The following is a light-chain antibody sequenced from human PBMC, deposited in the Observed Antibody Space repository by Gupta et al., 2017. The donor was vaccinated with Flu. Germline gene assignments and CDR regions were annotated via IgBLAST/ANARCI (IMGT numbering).Light chain of an antibody. CDR3: QQGYNTPQT. CDR2: AAS. Sequence: PSSLSASVGDRVTITCRASQSVKNFLNWYQQKAGRAPKLLIYAASTLQGGVPSRFSGSGSGTDFTLTINRLQPDDFATYYCQQGYNTPQTFGRGTTVEVK. J-gene: IGKJ4*02. CDR1: QSVKNF. V-gene: IGKV1-39*01.